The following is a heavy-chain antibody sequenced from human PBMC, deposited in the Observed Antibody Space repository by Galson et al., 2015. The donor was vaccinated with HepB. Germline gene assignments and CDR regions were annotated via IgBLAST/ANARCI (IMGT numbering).Heavy chain of an antibody. CDR1: GFTFSSYA. CDR3: ARAGEEYYDFWSGSDY. D-gene: IGHD3-3*01. J-gene: IGHJ4*02. CDR2: ISYDGSNK. Sequence: SLRLSCAASGFTFSSYAMHWVRQAPGKGLEWVAVISYDGSNKYYADSVKGRFTISRDNSKNTLYLQMNSLRAEDTAVYYCARAGEEYYDFWSGSDYWGQGTLVTVSS. V-gene: IGHV3-30-3*01.